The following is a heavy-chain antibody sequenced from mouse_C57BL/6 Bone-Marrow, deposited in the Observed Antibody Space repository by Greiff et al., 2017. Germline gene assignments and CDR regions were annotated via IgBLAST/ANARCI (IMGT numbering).Heavy chain of an antibody. J-gene: IGHJ4*01. CDR3: ARHLYDYDASYAMDY. CDR2: IWSDGST. V-gene: IGHV2-6-1*01. Sequence: VQVVESGPGLVAPSQSLSITCTVSGFSLTSYGVHWVRQPPGKGLEWLVVIWSDGSTTYNSALKSRLSISKDNSKSQVFLKMNSLQTDDTAMYYCARHLYDYDASYAMDYWGQGTSVTVSS. D-gene: IGHD2-4*01. CDR1: GFSLTSYG.